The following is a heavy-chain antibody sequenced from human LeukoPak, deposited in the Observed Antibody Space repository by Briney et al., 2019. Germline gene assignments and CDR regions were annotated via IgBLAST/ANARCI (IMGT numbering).Heavy chain of an antibody. D-gene: IGHD4-11*01. CDR2: IKPSTGDT. CDR3: VATTYSDYVQFDY. CDR1: GYTFTAYY. V-gene: IGHV1-2*02. Sequence: ASVKVSCKTSGYTFTAYYMHWVRQAPGQGLEWMGWIKPSTGDTNYAQNFQGGVAMTRDTSIATAYMELSRLRSDDTAIYYCVATTYSDYVQFDYWGQGTLVTVSS. J-gene: IGHJ4*02.